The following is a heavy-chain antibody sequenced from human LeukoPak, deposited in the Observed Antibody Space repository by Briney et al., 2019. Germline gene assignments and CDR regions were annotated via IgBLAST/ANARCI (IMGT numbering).Heavy chain of an antibody. D-gene: IGHD3-22*01. CDR3: ARDQPTYYYDSSGYYRGYYFDY. Sequence: SETLSLTCAVSGGSISSGSYYWSWIRQPAGKGLEWIGRIYTSGSTNYNPSLKSRVTISVDTSKNQFPLKLSSVTAADTAVYYCARDQPTYYYDSSGYYRGYYFDYWGQGTLVTVSS. V-gene: IGHV4-61*02. J-gene: IGHJ4*02. CDR1: GGSISSGSYY. CDR2: IYTSGST.